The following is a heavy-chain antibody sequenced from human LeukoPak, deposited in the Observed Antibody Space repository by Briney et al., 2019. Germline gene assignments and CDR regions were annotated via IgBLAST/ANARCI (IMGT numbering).Heavy chain of an antibody. Sequence: SVKVSCTASGGTFSSYAISWVRQAPGQGLEWMGGIIPIFGTANYAQKFQGRVTITADKPTSTAYMELSSLRSEDTAVYYCARVRDKYYDILTGYYNGYYYYGMDVWGKGTTVTVSS. D-gene: IGHD3-9*01. V-gene: IGHV1-69*06. CDR3: ARVRDKYYDILTGYYNGYYYYGMDV. CDR2: IIPIFGTA. J-gene: IGHJ6*04. CDR1: GGTFSSYA.